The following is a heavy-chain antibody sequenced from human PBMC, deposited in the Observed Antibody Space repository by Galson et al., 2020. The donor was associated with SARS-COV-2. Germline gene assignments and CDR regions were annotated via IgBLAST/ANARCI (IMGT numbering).Heavy chain of an antibody. J-gene: IGHJ4*02. CDR1: GYTFTGYY. CDR3: AAADYYDSSGSIDY. CDR2: INPNSGGT. D-gene: IGHD3-22*01. V-gene: IGHV1-2*02. Sequence: GESLKISCKASGYTFTGYYMHWVRQAPGQGLEWMGWINPNSGGTNYAQKFQGRVTMTRDTSISTAYMELSRLRSDDTAVYYCAAADYYDSSGSIDYWGQGTLVTVSS.